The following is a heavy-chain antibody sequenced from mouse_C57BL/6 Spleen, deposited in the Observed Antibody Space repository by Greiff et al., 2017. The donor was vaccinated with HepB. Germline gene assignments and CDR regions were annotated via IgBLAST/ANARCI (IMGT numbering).Heavy chain of an antibody. Sequence: QVQLQQPGAELVKPGASVKMSCKASGYTFTSYWITWVKQRPGQGLEWIGDIYPGSGSTNYNEKFKSKATLTVDTSSSTAYMQLSRLTSEDSAVYYCARAYYYGSSPWFAYWGQGTLVTVSA. CDR1: GYTFTSYW. V-gene: IGHV1-55*01. J-gene: IGHJ3*01. CDR3: ARAYYYGSSPWFAY. CDR2: IYPGSGST. D-gene: IGHD1-1*01.